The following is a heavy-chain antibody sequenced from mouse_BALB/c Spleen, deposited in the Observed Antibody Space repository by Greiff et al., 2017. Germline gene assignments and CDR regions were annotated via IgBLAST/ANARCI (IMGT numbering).Heavy chain of an antibody. J-gene: IGHJ3*01. V-gene: IGHV1S56*01. D-gene: IGHD2-4*01. CDR3: ARIYDYDRDWFAY. Sequence: QVQLKQSGPELVKPGASVKMSCKASGYTFTSYYIHWVKQRPGQGLEWIGWIYPGDGSTKYNEKFKGKTTLTADKSSSTAYMLLSSLTSEDSAIYFCARIYDYDRDWFAYWGQGTLVTVSA. CDR2: IYPGDGST. CDR1: GYTFTSYY.